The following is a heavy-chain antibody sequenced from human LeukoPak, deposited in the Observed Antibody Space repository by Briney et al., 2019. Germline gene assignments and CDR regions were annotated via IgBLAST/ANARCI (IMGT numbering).Heavy chain of an antibody. J-gene: IGHJ6*03. CDR2: INPNSGGT. Sequence: ASVKVSCKASGYIFTGYYMHWVRQAPGQGLEWMGWINPNSGGTNYAQKFQGRVTMTRDTSISTAYMELSRLRSDDTAVYYCARDWQQIYYMDVWGKGTTVTVSS. V-gene: IGHV1-2*02. CDR1: GYIFTGYY. D-gene: IGHD6-13*01. CDR3: ARDWQQIYYMDV.